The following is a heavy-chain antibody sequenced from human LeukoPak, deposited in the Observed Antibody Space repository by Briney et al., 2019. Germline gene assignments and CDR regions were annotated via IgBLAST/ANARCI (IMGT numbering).Heavy chain of an antibody. J-gene: IGHJ4*02. CDR1: GFTFSSHW. Sequence: GGSLRLSCADSGFTFSSHWMSWVRQAPGKGLEWVANIKQDGSEKYYVDSVKGRFTISRDNAKNSVYLQMNSLRAEDTAVYYCATIEAVRFHYWGQGTLVTVSS. CDR2: IKQDGSEK. CDR3: ATIEAVRFHY. D-gene: IGHD6-19*01. V-gene: IGHV3-7*01.